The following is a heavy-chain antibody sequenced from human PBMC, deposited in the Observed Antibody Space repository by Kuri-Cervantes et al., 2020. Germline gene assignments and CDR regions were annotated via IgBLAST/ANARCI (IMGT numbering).Heavy chain of an antibody. V-gene: IGHV3-53*01. J-gene: IGHJ6*02. CDR3: ARDSYYYDSSGYYPPAGYYGMDV. D-gene: IGHD3-22*01. CDR2: IYSGGST. Sequence: ETLSLTCAASGFTVSSNYMSWVRQAPGKGLEWVSVIYSGGSTYYADSVKGRFTISRDYSKNSLYLQMNSLRDEDTAVYYCARDSYYYDSSGYYPPAGYYGMDVWGQGTTVTVSS. CDR1: GFTVSSNY.